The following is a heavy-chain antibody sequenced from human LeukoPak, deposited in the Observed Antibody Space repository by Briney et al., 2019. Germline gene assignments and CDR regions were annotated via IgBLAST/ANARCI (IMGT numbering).Heavy chain of an antibody. V-gene: IGHV1-18*01. J-gene: IGHJ4*02. D-gene: IGHD7-27*01. CDR1: GYTFTSYG. CDR3: ARDWGSIKVIADY. CDR2: ISSNSDNT. Sequence: ASVTVSCKATGYTFTSYGISWVRQAPGQGLEWMGWISSNSDNTNYAQKLQGRVTMTTDTSTSTAYMELRSLRSDDTALYFCARDWGSIKVIADYWGQGTLVT.